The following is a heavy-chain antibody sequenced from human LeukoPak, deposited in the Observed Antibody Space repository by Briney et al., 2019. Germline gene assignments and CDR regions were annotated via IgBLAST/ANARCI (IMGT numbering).Heavy chain of an antibody. V-gene: IGHV3-21*01. D-gene: IGHD1-26*01. CDR1: GFTFSSYS. Sequence: GGSLRLSCAASGFTFSSYSMNWVRQAPGKGLEWVSSISSSSSYIYYADSVKGRFTISRDNSKNTLYMQMNSLRAEDTAVYYCAKGMRSGGATPSDFWGQGTLVTVSS. CDR3: AKGMRSGGATPSDF. J-gene: IGHJ4*02. CDR2: ISSSSSYI.